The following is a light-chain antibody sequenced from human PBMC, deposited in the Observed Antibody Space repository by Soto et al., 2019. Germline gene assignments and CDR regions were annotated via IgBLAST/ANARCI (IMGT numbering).Light chain of an antibody. J-gene: IGLJ1*01. CDR2: DIN. CDR1: SSDVGGYNY. V-gene: IGLV2-14*03. Sequence: QSALTQPASVSGSPGQSITISCTGTSSDVGGYNYVSWYQQYPGKAPKLMIYDINNRPSGVSSRFSGSKSGNTASLTISGLQAEDEADDYCGSYSDINAAVVGTGTKLTVL. CDR3: GSYSDINAAV.